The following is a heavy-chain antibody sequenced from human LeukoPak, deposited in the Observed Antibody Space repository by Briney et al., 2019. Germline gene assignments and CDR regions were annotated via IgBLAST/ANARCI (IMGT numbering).Heavy chain of an antibody. D-gene: IGHD3-22*01. J-gene: IGHJ4*02. V-gene: IGHV3-21*01. CDR1: GFTFSSYA. Sequence: PGGSLRLSCAASGFTFSSYAMSWVRQAPGKGLEWVSSISSSSSYIYYADSVKGRFTISRDNAKNSLYLQMNSLRAEDTAVYYCARDKLVIPDYWGQGTLVTVSS. CDR2: ISSSSSYI. CDR3: ARDKLVIPDY.